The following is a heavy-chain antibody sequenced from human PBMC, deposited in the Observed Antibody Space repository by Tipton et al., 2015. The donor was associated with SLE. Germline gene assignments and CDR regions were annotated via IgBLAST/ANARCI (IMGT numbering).Heavy chain of an antibody. D-gene: IGHD6-19*01. V-gene: IGHV4-31*03. CDR1: GGSISSGGYY. J-gene: IGHJ4*02. CDR2: IYYSGST. Sequence: TLSLTCTVSGGSISSGGYYWSWIRQHPGKGLEWIGYIYYSGSTYHNPSLKSRVTISVDTSKNQFSLKLSSVTAADTAVYYCARESDRGAGVDHWGQGTLVTVSS. CDR3: ARESDRGAGVDH.